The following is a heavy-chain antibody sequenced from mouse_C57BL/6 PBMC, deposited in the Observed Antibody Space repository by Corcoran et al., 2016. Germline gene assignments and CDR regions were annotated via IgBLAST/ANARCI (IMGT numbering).Heavy chain of an antibody. D-gene: IGHD1-1*01. J-gene: IGHJ4*01. CDR2: IDPEDGET. Sequence: EVQLQQSGAELVKPGASVKLSCTASGFNIKDYYMHWVKQRTEQGLEWIGRIDPEDGETKYAPKFQGKATITADTSSNAAYLQLSSLTSEDTAVYYCARDRTTVVPIVYAMDYWGQGTSVTVSS. CDR3: ARDRTTVVPIVYAMDY. CDR1: GFNIKDYY. V-gene: IGHV14-2*01.